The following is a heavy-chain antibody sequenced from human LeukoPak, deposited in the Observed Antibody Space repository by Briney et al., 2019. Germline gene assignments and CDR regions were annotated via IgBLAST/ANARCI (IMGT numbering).Heavy chain of an antibody. J-gene: IGHJ3*02. V-gene: IGHV4-59*01. CDR3: ASSVGAALVAAFDI. Sequence: SETLSLTCTVSGGAISSYYWSWIRQPPGKGLEWIGYIYYSGSTNYNPSLKSRATISVDTSKNQFSLKLSSVTAADTAVYYCASSVGAALVAAFDIWGQGTMVTVSS. CDR2: IYYSGST. D-gene: IGHD6-6*01. CDR1: GGAISSYY.